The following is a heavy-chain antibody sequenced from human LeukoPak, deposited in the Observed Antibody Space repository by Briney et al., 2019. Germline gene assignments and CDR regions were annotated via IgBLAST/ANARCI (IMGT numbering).Heavy chain of an antibody. Sequence: SETLSLTCTVSGYSISSGFYWGWIRQPPGKGLEWIGYIYYSGSTNYNPSLKSRVTISVDTSKNQFSLKLSSVTAADTAVYYCARVGGWGSYRYTWFDPWGQGTLVTVSS. CDR3: ARVGGWGSYRYTWFDP. V-gene: IGHV4-38-2*02. CDR1: GYSISSGFY. D-gene: IGHD3-16*02. CDR2: IYYSGST. J-gene: IGHJ5*02.